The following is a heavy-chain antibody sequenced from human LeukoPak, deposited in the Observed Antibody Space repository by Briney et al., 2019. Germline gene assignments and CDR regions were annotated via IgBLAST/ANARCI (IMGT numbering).Heavy chain of an antibody. Sequence: GGSLRLSCAASGFTFSSFGMHWVRQAPGQGLEWVAFILYDGTNKYYADSVKGRFTISRDNSKNTLYLQMNSLRAEDTAVYYCRDPFDYWGQGTLVTVSS. CDR2: ILYDGTNK. CDR1: GFTFSSFG. J-gene: IGHJ4*02. V-gene: IGHV3-30*02. CDR3: RDPFDY.